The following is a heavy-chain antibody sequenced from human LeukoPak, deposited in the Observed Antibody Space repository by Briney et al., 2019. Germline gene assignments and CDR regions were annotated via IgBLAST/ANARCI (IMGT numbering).Heavy chain of an antibody. CDR3: ARDGSGTTVTTIDAFDI. V-gene: IGHV4-31*03. CDR2: IYYSGST. Sequence: SQTLSLTCTVSGGSISSGGYYWSWIRQHPGKGLEWIGYIYYSGSTYYNPSLKSRVTIAVDTSKNQFSLKLSSVTAADTDVYYCARDGSGTTVTTIDAFDIWGQGTMVTVSS. D-gene: IGHD4-17*01. J-gene: IGHJ3*02. CDR1: GGSISSGGYY.